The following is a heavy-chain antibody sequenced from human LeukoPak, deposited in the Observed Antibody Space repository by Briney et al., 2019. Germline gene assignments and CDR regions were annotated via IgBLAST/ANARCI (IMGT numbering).Heavy chain of an antibody. CDR1: GGSISSSSYY. J-gene: IGHJ3*02. CDR2: IYYSGST. CDR3: ARHETYKDYDSSGIDAFDI. V-gene: IGHV4-39*01. D-gene: IGHD3-22*01. Sequence: PSETLSLTCTVSGGSISSSSYYWGWIRQPPGKGLEWIGSIYYSGSTYYNPSLKSRVTISVDTSKNQFSLKLSSVTAADTAVYYCARHETYKDYDSSGIDAFDIWGQGTMVTVSS.